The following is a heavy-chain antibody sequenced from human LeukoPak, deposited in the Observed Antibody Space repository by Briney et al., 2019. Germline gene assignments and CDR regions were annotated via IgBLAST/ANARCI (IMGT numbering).Heavy chain of an antibody. Sequence: GGSLRLSCAASGFTFSSYWMHWVRQAPGKGLVWVSRINSDGSSISYADSVKGRFTISRDNAKNTLYLQMNSLRAEDTAVYYCVREVTVTSYFDYWGQGILVTVSS. CDR3: VREVTVTSYFDY. CDR1: GFTFSSYW. D-gene: IGHD2-21*02. J-gene: IGHJ4*02. V-gene: IGHV3-74*01. CDR2: INSDGSSI.